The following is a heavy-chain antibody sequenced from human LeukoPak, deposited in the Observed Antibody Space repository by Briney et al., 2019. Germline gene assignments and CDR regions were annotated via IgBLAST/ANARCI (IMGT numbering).Heavy chain of an antibody. CDR2: INHSGST. D-gene: IGHD2-2*01. CDR3: ARGPLGGDIVVVPAAKVYFQH. CDR1: GGSFSGYY. J-gene: IGHJ1*01. V-gene: IGHV4-34*01. Sequence: SETLSLTCAVYGGSFSGYYWSWIRQPPGKGLEWIGEINHSGSTNYNPSLKSRVTISVDTSKNQFSLKLSSVTAADTAVYYCARGPLGGDIVVVPAAKVYFQHWGQGTLVTVSS.